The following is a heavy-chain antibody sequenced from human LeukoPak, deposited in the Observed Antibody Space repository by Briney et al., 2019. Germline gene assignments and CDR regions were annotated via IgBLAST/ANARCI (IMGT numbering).Heavy chain of an antibody. CDR2: ISAYNGNT. Sequence: GASVKVSCKASGYTFTSYGISWVRQAPAQGLEWMGWISAYNGNTNYAQKLQGRVTMTTDTSTSTAYMELRSLRSDDTAVYYCARVHTDIVVVVAATHYYYGMDVWGQGTTVTVSS. D-gene: IGHD2-15*01. CDR1: GYTFTSYG. V-gene: IGHV1-18*01. J-gene: IGHJ6*02. CDR3: ARVHTDIVVVVAATHYYYGMDV.